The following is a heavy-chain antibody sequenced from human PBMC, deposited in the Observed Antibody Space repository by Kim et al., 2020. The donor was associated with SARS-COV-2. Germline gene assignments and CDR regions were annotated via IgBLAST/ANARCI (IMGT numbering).Heavy chain of an antibody. CDR3: ASEIVRRDKSYFDY. V-gene: IGHV3-7*01. CDR1: EFTFSDYW. Sequence: GGSLRLFCAASEFTFSDYWMTWVRQAPGKGLEWVANIKPDSGEKNYVGSVRGRFTISRDNAKSSMYLQMHSLRAEDSAFYYCASEIVRRDKSYFDYWSQGALGTVSS. D-gene: IGHD3-22*01. J-gene: IGHJ4*02. CDR2: IKPDSGEK.